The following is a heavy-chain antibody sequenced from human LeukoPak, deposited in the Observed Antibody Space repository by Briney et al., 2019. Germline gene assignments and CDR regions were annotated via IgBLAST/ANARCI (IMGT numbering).Heavy chain of an antibody. J-gene: IGHJ4*02. CDR2: IYYSGST. CDR3: ATCYGTYFDY. Sequence: SETLSLTCTVSGGSISSSSYYWGWIRQPPGKGLEWIGSIYYSGSTYYNPSLKSRVTISEDTSKNQFSLKLSSVTAADTAVYYCATCYGTYFDYWGQGTLVTVSS. V-gene: IGHV4-39*01. CDR1: GGSISSSSYY. D-gene: IGHD2-2*01.